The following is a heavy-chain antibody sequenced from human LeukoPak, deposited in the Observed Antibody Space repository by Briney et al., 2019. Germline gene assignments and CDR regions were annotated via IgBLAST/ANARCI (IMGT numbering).Heavy chain of an antibody. CDR1: GYTFTSYG. V-gene: IGHV1-18*01. J-gene: IGHJ6*02. CDR3: ARGTSSSWYPYYYYGMDV. Sequence: TSVKVSCKASGYTFTSYGISWVRQAPGQGLEWMGWISAYNGNTNYAQKLQGRVTMTTDTSTSTAYMKLRSLRSDDTAVYYRARGTSSSWYPYYYYGMDVWGQGTTVTVSS. CDR2: ISAYNGNT. D-gene: IGHD6-13*01.